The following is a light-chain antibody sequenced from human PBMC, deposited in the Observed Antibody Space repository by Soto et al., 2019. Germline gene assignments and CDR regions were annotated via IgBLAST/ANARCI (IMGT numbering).Light chain of an antibody. CDR1: RSDIGAYNF. Sequence: QSALTQPASVSGSPGQSITISCTGARSDIGAYNFVSWYQQHPGEVPKLILYDVNVRPSGVSNRFSGSKSGNTASLTISGLKAEDEAAYYCTSWTTSTTMIFGGGTKLTVL. CDR2: DVN. V-gene: IGLV2-14*03. J-gene: IGLJ2*01. CDR3: TSWTTSTTMI.